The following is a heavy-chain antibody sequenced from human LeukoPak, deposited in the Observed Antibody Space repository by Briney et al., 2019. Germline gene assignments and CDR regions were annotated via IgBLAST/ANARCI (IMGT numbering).Heavy chain of an antibody. J-gene: IGHJ4*02. CDR3: ARRPYYGSGSYDYFDY. D-gene: IGHD3-10*01. CDR1: GYSFTSYW. CDR2: IYPGDPDT. V-gene: IGHV5-51*01. Sequence: GESLKISCKGSGYSFTSYWIGWVRQMPGKGLEWMGIIYPGDPDTRYSPSFQGQVTISADKSISTAYLQWSSLKASDTAMYYCARRPYYGSGSYDYFDYWGQGTLVTVSS.